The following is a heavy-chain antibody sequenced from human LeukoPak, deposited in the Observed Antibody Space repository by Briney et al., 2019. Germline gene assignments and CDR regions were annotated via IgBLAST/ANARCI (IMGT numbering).Heavy chain of an antibody. CDR1: GYTFTGYY. CDR2: IYPNSGAT. J-gene: IGHJ4*02. CDR3: GTLLSNGPFDY. Sequence: GASVKVSCEASGYTFTGYYMRCVQQAPGQCLEWMGWIYPNSGATKYAQKFQGRVTMTRDTSISTAYMELSGLRSDDTAVYYCGTLLSNGPFDYGGQGSLVTVSS. V-gene: IGHV1-2*02.